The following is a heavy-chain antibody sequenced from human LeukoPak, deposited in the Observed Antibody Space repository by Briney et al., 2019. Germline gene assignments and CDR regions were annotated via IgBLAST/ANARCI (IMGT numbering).Heavy chain of an antibody. CDR2: ISGSGIST. D-gene: IGHD1-26*01. CDR3: AKEASAGAADY. V-gene: IGHV3-23*01. CDR1: GFSVSSNY. J-gene: IGHJ4*02. Sequence: GRALRLSCAASGFSVSSNYMSWVRQAPGKGLEWVSSISGSGISTFYADSVKGRLTISRDNSKNTVYLQMNRLRAEDTAVYYCAKEASAGAADYWGQGTLITVSS.